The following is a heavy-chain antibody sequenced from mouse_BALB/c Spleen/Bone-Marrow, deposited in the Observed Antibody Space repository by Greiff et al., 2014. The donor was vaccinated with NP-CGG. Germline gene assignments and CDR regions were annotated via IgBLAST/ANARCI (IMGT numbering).Heavy chain of an antibody. CDR1: GYTFTSSW. Sequence: VHLVESGSVLVRPGASVKLSCKASGYTFTSSWMHWARQRPGQGLEWIGEIHPNSGNTNYNEKFKGKATLTVDTSSSTAYVDLSSLTSEDSAVYYCARSGFDYWGQGTTLTVSS. J-gene: IGHJ2*01. D-gene: IGHD4-1*01. CDR2: IHPNSGNT. V-gene: IGHV1S130*01. CDR3: ARSGFDY.